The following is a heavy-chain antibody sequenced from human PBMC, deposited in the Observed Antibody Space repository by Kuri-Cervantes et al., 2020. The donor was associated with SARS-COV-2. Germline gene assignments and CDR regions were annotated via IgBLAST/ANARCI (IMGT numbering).Heavy chain of an antibody. CDR2: TRYDGSNK. D-gene: IGHD3-22*01. CDR1: GFTFSSYG. Sequence: GESLKISCAASGFTFSSYGMHWVRQAPGKGLEWVAFTRYDGSNKYYADSVKGRFTISRDNSKNTLYLQMNSLRAEDTAVYYCAKDKGIVVVRYYFDYWGQGTLVTVSS. J-gene: IGHJ4*02. CDR3: AKDKGIVVVRYYFDY. V-gene: IGHV3-30*02.